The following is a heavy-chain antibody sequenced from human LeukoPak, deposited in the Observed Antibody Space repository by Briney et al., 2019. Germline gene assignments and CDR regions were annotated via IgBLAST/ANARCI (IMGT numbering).Heavy chain of an antibody. J-gene: IGHJ6*03. CDR2: ISRTTSTI. Sequence: GGSLRLSCAASGFTFSSYSMSWVRQAPGKGLEWVSYISRTTSTIYYADSVKGRFTISRDNAKNSLYLQMNSLRAEDTAVYYCARDLEGATLIVNTYYYYYYMDVWGKGTTVTVSS. V-gene: IGHV3-48*01. CDR3: ARDLEGATLIVNTYYYYYYMDV. D-gene: IGHD1-26*01. CDR1: GFTFSSYS.